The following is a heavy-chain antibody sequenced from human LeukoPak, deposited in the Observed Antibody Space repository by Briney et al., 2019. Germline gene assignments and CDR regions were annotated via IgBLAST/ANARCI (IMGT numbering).Heavy chain of an antibody. D-gene: IGHD5-18*01. CDR2: IYYSGST. J-gene: IGHJ6*03. V-gene: IGHV4-38-2*02. Sequence: PSETLSLTCTVSGYSISSGYYWGWIRQPPGKGLEWIGSIYYSGSTYYNPSLKSRVTISVDTSKNQFSLKLSSVTAADTAVYYCARATRGYSYGHTIYYYYYMDVWGKGTTVTVSS. CDR1: GYSISSGYY. CDR3: ARATRGYSYGHTIYYYYYMDV.